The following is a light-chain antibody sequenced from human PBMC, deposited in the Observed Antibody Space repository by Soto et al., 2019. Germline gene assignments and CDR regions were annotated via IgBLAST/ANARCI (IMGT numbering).Light chain of an antibody. V-gene: IGLV1-47*01. J-gene: IGLJ1*01. CDR3: AAWDDTVRSYV. CDR2: RDN. Sequence: QSVLTQPPSVSGTPGQRVTISCSGGISNIGTNYVHWFQQLPGTAPKVLSNRDNQRPSGVPDRFSGSKFGTSASLAISGLRSEDEAEYYCAAWDDTVRSYVFGTGTKVTVL. CDR1: ISNIGTNY.